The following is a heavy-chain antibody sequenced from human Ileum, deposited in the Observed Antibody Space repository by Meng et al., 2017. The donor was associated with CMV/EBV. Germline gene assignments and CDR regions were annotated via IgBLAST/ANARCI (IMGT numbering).Heavy chain of an antibody. CDR2: INAGGST. CDR3: VREEKTVNQFEY. CDR1: GGAIGSYY. J-gene: IGHJ4*02. V-gene: IGHV4-4*07. D-gene: IGHD4-17*01. Sequence: QSQAAAPVLVKPPATLSAPCAGSGGAIGSYYWAWVRGPAGKALERIGRINAGGSTNDNPSLKSRVTMSVDTSKNKFSLKVTSVTAADTAVYYCVREEKTVNQFEYWGQGILVTVSS.